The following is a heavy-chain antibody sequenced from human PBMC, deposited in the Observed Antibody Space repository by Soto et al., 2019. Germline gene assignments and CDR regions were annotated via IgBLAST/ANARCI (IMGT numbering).Heavy chain of an antibody. CDR2: VYHTGNT. Sequence: SETLSLTCTVSGVSITPYYWTWIRHPPGKGLEWIGYVYHTGNTYYNPSLKSRVTISLDTSKNQVSLRLKSVTAADTAVYYCAREQYHWKLWGQGNLVPVYS. D-gene: IGHD1-20*01. CDR1: GVSITPYY. CDR3: AREQYHWKL. J-gene: IGHJ4*02. V-gene: IGHV4-59*01.